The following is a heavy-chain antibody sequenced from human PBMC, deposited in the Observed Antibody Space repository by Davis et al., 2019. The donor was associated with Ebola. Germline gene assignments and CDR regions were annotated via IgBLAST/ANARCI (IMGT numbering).Heavy chain of an antibody. CDR3: ARALHYYDSSGYLGL. J-gene: IGHJ4*02. Sequence: GSLRLSCTVSGGSISSSSYYWGWIRQPPGKGLEWIGSIYYSGSTNYNPSLKSRVTISVDTSKNQFSLKLSSVTAADTAVYYCARALHYYDSSGYLGLWGQGTLVTVSS. V-gene: IGHV4-39*07. D-gene: IGHD3-22*01. CDR1: GGSISSSSYY. CDR2: IYYSGST.